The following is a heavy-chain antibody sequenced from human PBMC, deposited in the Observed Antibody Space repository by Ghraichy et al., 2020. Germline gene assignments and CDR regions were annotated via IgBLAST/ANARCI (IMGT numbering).Heavy chain of an antibody. J-gene: IGHJ6*02. Sequence: LNISCAASGFTFSSYSMNWVRQAPGKGLEWVSSISSSSSYIYYADSVKGRFTISRDNAKNSLYLQMNSLRAEDTAVYYCARDFVAGYYYYGMDVWGQGTTVTVSS. D-gene: IGHD2-15*01. CDR1: GFTFSSYS. CDR2: ISSSSSYI. V-gene: IGHV3-21*01. CDR3: ARDFVAGYYYYGMDV.